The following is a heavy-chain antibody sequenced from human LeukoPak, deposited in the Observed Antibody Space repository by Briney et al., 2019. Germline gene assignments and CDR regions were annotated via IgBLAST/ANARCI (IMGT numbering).Heavy chain of an antibody. CDR3: ARTSDTSGRLYWYFDL. V-gene: IGHV3-21*01. J-gene: IGHJ2*01. CDR2: ISTSSSYI. Sequence: GGSLRLSCAASAFTFSSYSMNWVRQAPGKGLEWVSFISTSSSYIHYADSVKGRFTISRDNAKNSLYLQMNSLRAEDTAVYYCARTSDTSGRLYWYFDLWGRGTLVTVSS. CDR1: AFTFSSYS. D-gene: IGHD3-22*01.